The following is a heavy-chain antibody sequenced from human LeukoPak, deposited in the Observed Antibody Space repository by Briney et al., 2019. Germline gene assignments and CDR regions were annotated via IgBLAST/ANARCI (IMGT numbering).Heavy chain of an antibody. CDR3: TTDDYGDYEDAFDI. D-gene: IGHD4-17*01. Sequence: GGSLRLSCAASGFTFSNAWMSWVRQAPGKGLEWVGRIKSKTDGGTTDYAAPVEGRFTISRDDSKNTLYLQMNSLKTEDTAVYYCTTDDYGDYEDAFDIWGQGTMVTVSS. CDR1: GFTFSNAW. V-gene: IGHV3-15*01. CDR2: IKSKTDGGTT. J-gene: IGHJ3*02.